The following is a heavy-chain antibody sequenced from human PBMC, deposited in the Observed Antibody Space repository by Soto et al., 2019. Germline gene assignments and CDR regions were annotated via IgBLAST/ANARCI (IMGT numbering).Heavy chain of an antibody. D-gene: IGHD1-7*01. V-gene: IGHV1-18*01. Sequence: ASVKVSCKASGYTFTSYGISWVRQAPGQGLEWMGWISAYNGNTNYAQKLQGRVTMTTDKSTSKAYMELRSLRSDDTAVYYCARGSGWDWNYFNIDYWGQGTLVTVSS. CDR3: ARGSGWDWNYFNIDY. CDR2: ISAYNGNT. CDR1: GYTFTSYG. J-gene: IGHJ4*02.